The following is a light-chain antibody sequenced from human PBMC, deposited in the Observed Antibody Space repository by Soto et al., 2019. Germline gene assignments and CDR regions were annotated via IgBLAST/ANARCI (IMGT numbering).Light chain of an antibody. J-gene: IGKJ2*01. CDR1: QSVSSN. CDR2: TAS. CDR3: QQYHNLPPVT. Sequence: EIVMTQSPATLSVSPGESATLSCTASQSVSSNLAWYQHKPGQAPRLLLYTASTRATGIPARFSGSGSETEFNLTISGLKSEDVAVYYYQQYHNLPPVTFSQGTKLEIK. V-gene: IGKV3-15*01.